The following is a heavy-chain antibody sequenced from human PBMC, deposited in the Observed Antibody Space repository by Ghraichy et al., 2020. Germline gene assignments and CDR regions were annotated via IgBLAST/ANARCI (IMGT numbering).Heavy chain of an antibody. V-gene: IGHV3-23*01. CDR3: VKVLHDSGGYYMGLFDS. J-gene: IGHJ4*02. D-gene: IGHD3-22*01. CDR1: GFTFTNYA. Sequence: GESLNISCAASGFTFTNYAMSWVRQPPRKGLEWVASITGSGDKTFYADSVRGRFTISRDNSKNTVYVKMNSLRAEDTALYFCVKVLHDSGGYYMGLFDSWGQGTRVTVSS. CDR2: ITGSGDKT.